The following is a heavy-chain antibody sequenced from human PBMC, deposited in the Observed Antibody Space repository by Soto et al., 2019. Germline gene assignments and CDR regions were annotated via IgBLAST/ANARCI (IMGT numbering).Heavy chain of an antibody. CDR1: GGTXSSYA. D-gene: IGHD4-4*01. V-gene: IGHV1-69*13. CDR3: ARPSTTVTTSSWFDP. J-gene: IGHJ5*02. CDR2: IIPXFGTA. Sequence: ASVXVSCXAXGGTXSSYAISXVRXAXXQGLXWMXGIIPXFGTANYAQKFQGRVTITADESTSTAYMELSSLRSEDTAVYYCARPSTTVTTSSWFDPWGQGTLVTVSS.